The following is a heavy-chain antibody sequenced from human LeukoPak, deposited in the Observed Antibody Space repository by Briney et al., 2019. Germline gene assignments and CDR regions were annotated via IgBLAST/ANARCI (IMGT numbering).Heavy chain of an antibody. J-gene: IGHJ6*03. CDR1: GGSISSGSYY. CDR3: ARAEFGDISSSPPGYYYMDV. D-gene: IGHD6-13*01. CDR2: IYTSGST. Sequence: KTSETLSLTCTVSGGSISSGSYYWSWIRQPAGKGLEWIGRIYTSGSTDYNPSLKSRVTISVDTSKNQFSLKLSSVTAADTAVYYCARAEFGDISSSPPGYYYMDVWGKGTTVTVSS. V-gene: IGHV4-61*02.